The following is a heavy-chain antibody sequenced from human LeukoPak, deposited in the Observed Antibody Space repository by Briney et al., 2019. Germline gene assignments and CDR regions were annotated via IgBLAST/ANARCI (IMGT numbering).Heavy chain of an antibody. Sequence: ASVKVSCKASGGTFSSYAISWVRQAPGQGLEWMGRIIPILGIANYAQMFQGRVTITADKSTSTAYMELSSLRSEDTAVYYCARVGRGSSSYYYYYGMDVWGQGTTVTVSS. V-gene: IGHV1-69*04. CDR3: ARVGRGSSSYYYYYGMDV. CDR1: GGTFSSYA. D-gene: IGHD6-13*01. CDR2: IIPILGIA. J-gene: IGHJ6*02.